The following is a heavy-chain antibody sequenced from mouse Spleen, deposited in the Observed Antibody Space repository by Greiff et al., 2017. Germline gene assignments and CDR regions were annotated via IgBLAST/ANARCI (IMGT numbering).Heavy chain of an antibody. Sequence: EVMLVESGGGLVKPGGSLKLSCAASGFTFSSYAMSWVRQTPEKRLEWVATISSGGSYTYYPDSVKGRFTISRDNAKNTLYLQMSSLRSEDTAMYYCARRGNYGRYFDYWGQGTTLTVSS. V-gene: IGHV5-9-1*01. J-gene: IGHJ2*01. CDR2: ISSGGSYT. CDR1: GFTFSSYA. CDR3: ARRGNYGRYFDY. D-gene: IGHD1-1*01.